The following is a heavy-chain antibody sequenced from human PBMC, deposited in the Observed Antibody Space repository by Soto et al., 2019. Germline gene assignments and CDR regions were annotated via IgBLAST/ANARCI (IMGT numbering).Heavy chain of an antibody. CDR3: ARGPDDSDVPRWDY. J-gene: IGHJ4*02. V-gene: IGHV1-46*01. D-gene: IGHD4-17*01. CDR2: INTRGGTT. CDR1: GYTFARFY. Sequence: QVQLVQSGAEVRKPGASVRLSCKASGYTFARFYLHWVRQAPGQGLEWMGIINTRGGTTAYAKNFRGSITVTRDTSTSTLFMELSNLRADDTAVYYCARGPDDSDVPRWDYWGQGTRVTVSS.